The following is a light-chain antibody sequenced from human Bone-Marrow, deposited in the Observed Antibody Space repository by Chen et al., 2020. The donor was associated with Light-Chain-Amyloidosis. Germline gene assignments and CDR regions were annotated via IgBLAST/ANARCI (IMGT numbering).Light chain of an antibody. CDR1: SSNIAVGYD. J-gene: IGLJ2*01. V-gene: IGLV1-40*01. CDR2: GNT. CDR3: QSYGSDRGAVI. Sequence: QSLLTQPPSVSGAPGQRVTISCTGSSSNIAVGYDVNWYQHLPGRAPRLLIDGNTNRPSGVPDRFSASKSATSASLAITGLQAEDEANYYCQSYGSDRGAVIFGGGTKLTVL.